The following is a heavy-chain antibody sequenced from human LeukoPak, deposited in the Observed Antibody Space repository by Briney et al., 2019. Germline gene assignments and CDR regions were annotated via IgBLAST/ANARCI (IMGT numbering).Heavy chain of an antibody. Sequence: GGALRLSCTASGFTFGDYAVSWGCQALGEGLGWVGFIRRKADGGTTEYAVCVKGRFTLSRDDSKNTLYLQMSSLKTEDTAAYYCTTLASRSPYYYGMDGWGEGTTVSVCS. V-gene: IGHV3-49*04. D-gene: IGHD1-1*01. CDR2: IRRKADGGTT. J-gene: IGHJ6*02. CDR1: GFTFGDYA. CDR3: TTLASRSPYYYGMDG.